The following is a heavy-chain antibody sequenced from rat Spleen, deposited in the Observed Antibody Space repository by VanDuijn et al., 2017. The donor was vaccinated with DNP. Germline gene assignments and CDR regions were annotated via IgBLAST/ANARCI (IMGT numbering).Heavy chain of an antibody. D-gene: IGHD1-11*01. Sequence: EVQLVESGGGPVQPGRSLKLSCVASGFIFSNYWMTWIRQAPGKGLEWVASITNTGGSTYYPDSVKGRFTISRDNAKSTLYLQMNSLRSEDTATYYCTRNNYGGYPPTPYYFDYWGQGVMVTVSS. J-gene: IGHJ2*01. CDR2: ITNTGGST. V-gene: IGHV5-31*01. CDR3: TRNNYGGYPPTPYYFDY. CDR1: GFIFSNYW.